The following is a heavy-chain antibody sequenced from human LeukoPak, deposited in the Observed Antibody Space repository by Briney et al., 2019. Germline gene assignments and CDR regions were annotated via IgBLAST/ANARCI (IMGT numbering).Heavy chain of an antibody. J-gene: IGHJ4*02. D-gene: IGHD6-6*01. CDR3: ARGGAARPDF. V-gene: IGHV3-7*01. Sequence: GGSLRLSCAASGFTFSTYWMNWFRQTPGKGLEWVAKIKADGGEKDHVASVKGRFIISRDNAKNSLYLQMNSLRVEDTAVYYCARGGAARPDFWGQGTLVTVSS. CDR1: GFTFSTYW. CDR2: IKADGGEK.